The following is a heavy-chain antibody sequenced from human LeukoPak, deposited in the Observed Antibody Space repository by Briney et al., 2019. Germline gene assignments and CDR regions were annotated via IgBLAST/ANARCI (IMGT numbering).Heavy chain of an antibody. CDR2: ISGSGGST. D-gene: IGHD6-19*01. J-gene: IGHJ1*01. V-gene: IGHV3-23*01. CDR3: AKDRAAVAGTSEYLQH. CDR1: GFTFSSYA. Sequence: GASLRLSCAASGFTFSSYAMSWVRQAPGKGLEWVSAISGSGGSTYYADSVKGRFTISRDNSKNTLYLQMNSLRAEDTAVYYCAKDRAAVAGTSEYLQHWGQGTLVTVSS.